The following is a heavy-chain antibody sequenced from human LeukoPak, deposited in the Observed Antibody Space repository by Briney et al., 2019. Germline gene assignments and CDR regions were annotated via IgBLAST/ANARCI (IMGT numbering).Heavy chain of an antibody. CDR2: ISGSGGST. Sequence: GGSLRLSCSSSGLTLSDNYMSWIRQAPGKGLEWVSAISGSGGSTYYADSVKGRFTISRDNSKNTLYLQMNSLRAEDTAVYYCATSYSGSYGRSFDYWGQGTLVTVSS. V-gene: IGHV3-23*01. J-gene: IGHJ4*02. CDR1: GLTLSDNY. D-gene: IGHD1-26*01. CDR3: ATSYSGSYGRSFDY.